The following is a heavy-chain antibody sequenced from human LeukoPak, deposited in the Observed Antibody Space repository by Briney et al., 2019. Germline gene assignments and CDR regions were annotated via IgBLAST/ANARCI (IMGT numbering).Heavy chain of an antibody. CDR3: ARPSGDSSGYGAFDI. D-gene: IGHD3-22*01. Sequence: SETLSLTCTVSGGSISSSRHYWGWIRQPPGKGLEWIGNIYYSGSTYYNPSLKSRVTISVDTSKNQFSLKLSSVTAADTAVYYCARPSGDSSGYGAFDIWGQGTMVIVSS. J-gene: IGHJ3*02. V-gene: IGHV4-39*01. CDR2: IYYSGST. CDR1: GGSISSSRHY.